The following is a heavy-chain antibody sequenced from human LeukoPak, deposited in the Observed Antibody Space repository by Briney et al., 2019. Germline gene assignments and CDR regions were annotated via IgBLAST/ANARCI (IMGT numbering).Heavy chain of an antibody. Sequence: GGSLRLSCAASGFTFSSYWMSWVRQAPGKGLEWVANVKQDGSEKPYVDSVKGRFTISRDNAKNSLYLQINSLRVEDTAVYYCARAKDAGFDYWGQGTLLTVSS. V-gene: IGHV3-7*01. D-gene: IGHD1-14*01. CDR2: VKQDGSEK. J-gene: IGHJ4*02. CDR1: GFTFSSYW. CDR3: ARAKDAGFDY.